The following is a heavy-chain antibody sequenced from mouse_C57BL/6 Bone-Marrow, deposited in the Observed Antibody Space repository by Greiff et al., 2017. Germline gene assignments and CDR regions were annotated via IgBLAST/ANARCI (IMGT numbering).Heavy chain of an antibody. V-gene: IGHV1-63*01. CDR3: ARRLSYAMDY. CDR2: IYPGGGYT. CDR1: GYTFTNYW. Sequence: QVQLQQSGAELVRPGTSVKMSCKASGYTFTNYWIGWAKQRPGHGLEWIGDIYPGGGYTNYNEKFKGKATLTADKSSSTAYMQISSLTSEDSAIYYCARRLSYAMDYWGQGTSVTVSS. J-gene: IGHJ4*01. D-gene: IGHD1-1*02.